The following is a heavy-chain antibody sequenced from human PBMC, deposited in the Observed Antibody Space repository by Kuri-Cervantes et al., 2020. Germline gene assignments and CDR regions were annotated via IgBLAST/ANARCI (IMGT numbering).Heavy chain of an antibody. V-gene: IGHV4-38-2*01. D-gene: IGHD4-17*01. CDR1: GYSISSGYY. Sequence: ESLKISCAASGYSISSGYYWGWIRQPPGRGLEWIGSIYHSGSAYYNPSLKSRVTISVDTSKNQFSLELSSVTAADTAVYYCVTYGAYVNSFQHWGQGALVTVSS. J-gene: IGHJ1*01. CDR3: VTYGAYVNSFQH. CDR2: IYHSGSA.